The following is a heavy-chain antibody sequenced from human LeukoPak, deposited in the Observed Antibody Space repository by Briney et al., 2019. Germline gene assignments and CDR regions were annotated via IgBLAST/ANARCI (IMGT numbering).Heavy chain of an antibody. CDR2: IIGSSTTI. D-gene: IGHD3-10*01. CDR1: GFTFSSYS. V-gene: IGHV3-48*02. CDR3: ARESGYYYGSAGDYFDY. J-gene: IGHJ4*02. Sequence: GGSLRLSCAASGFTFSSYSMNWVRQAPGKGLEWVSYIIGSSTTIYYADSVKGRFTIFRDNAKNSLYLQMNSLRDEDTAVYYCARESGYYYGSAGDYFDYWGQGTLVTVSS.